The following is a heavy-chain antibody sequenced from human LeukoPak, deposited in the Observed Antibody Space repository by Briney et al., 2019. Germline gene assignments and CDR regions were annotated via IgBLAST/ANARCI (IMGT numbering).Heavy chain of an antibody. CDR2: IYFTGST. V-gene: IGHV4-59*01. CDR1: GGSIGSYY. Sequence: PSETLSLTCTVSGGSIGSYYWHWIRQPPGKGLEWIGYIYFTGSTNYNPSLKSRVTISVDTSKNQFSLKLNSVTAADTAIYYCARSTYSSSQWDYWGQGTLVTVFS. CDR3: ARSTYSSSQWDY. D-gene: IGHD6-13*01. J-gene: IGHJ4*02.